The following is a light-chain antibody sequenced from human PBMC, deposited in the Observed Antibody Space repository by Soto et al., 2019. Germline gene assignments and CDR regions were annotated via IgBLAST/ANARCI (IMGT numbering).Light chain of an antibody. Sequence: EIVMTQSPATLSVSPGEXXXLSXXASQXVGTXXAWYQQKPGQAPGLLISGASTRATGIPARFSGSGSGTEFTLTISSLQSEDFAIYYCQQYDNWPQLTFGGGTKLEIK. V-gene: IGKV3-15*01. CDR2: GAS. CDR1: QXVGTX. J-gene: IGKJ4*01. CDR3: QQYDNWPQLT.